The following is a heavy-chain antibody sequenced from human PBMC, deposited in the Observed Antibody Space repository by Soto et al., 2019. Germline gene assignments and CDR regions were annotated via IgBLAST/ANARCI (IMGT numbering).Heavy chain of an antibody. J-gene: IGHJ4*02. CDR1: GYSFYPYC. D-gene: IGHD3-22*01. CDR2: IYPGDSDT. CDR3: ARDTFSGDSSGPHY. V-gene: IGHV5-51*01. Sequence: GESLMISCKGSGYSFYPYCIPSVCQTPGKGLEWMGLIYPGDSDTRYSPSFQGQVTISADKSITTAYLQWSSLKASDTAIYYCARDTFSGDSSGPHYWGQGTLDTSPQ.